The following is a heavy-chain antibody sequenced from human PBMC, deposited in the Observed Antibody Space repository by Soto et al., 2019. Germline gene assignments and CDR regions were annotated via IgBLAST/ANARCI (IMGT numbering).Heavy chain of an antibody. J-gene: IGHJ4*02. CDR2: IKQDGSQN. D-gene: IGHD6-19*01. Sequence: EVQLVDSGGGLVQPGGSLRLSCEPSGFTFTSYWMSWVRQAPGKGLEWVANIKQDGSQNYLVDSVKGRFTISRDNAKNSLYLQMNSLRAEDTAVYYCVRDGSGGWHFDSLGQGTLVTVSS. V-gene: IGHV3-7*01. CDR1: GFTFTSYW. CDR3: VRDGSGGWHFDS.